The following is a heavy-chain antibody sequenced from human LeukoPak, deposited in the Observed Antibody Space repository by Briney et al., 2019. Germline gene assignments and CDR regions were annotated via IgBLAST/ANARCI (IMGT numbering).Heavy chain of an antibody. D-gene: IGHD6-13*01. J-gene: IGHJ6*02. CDR3: ASSAAGTPGYYYYGMDV. CDR1: GGTFSSYA. Sequence: ASVKVSCKASGGTFSSYAISWVRQAPGQGLEWMGRIIPILGIANYAQKFQGRVTITADKSTSTAYMELSSLRSEDTAVYYCASSAAGTPGYYYYGMDVWGQGTTVTVS. V-gene: IGHV1-69*04. CDR2: IIPILGIA.